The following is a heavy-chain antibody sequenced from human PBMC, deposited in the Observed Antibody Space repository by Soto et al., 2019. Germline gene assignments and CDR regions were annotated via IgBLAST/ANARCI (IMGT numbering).Heavy chain of an antibody. Sequence: SETLSLTCTVPGGSISSTSYYWGWIRQPPGKGLEWIGTIYYSGRTYYNPSLKSRVTISVDTSINQFSLKLSSVTAADTAVFYCARQGWSAGGGMDVWGQGTTVTVSS. CDR1: GGSISSTSYY. V-gene: IGHV4-39*01. CDR2: IYYSGRT. CDR3: ARQGWSAGGGMDV. J-gene: IGHJ6*02. D-gene: IGHD3-3*01.